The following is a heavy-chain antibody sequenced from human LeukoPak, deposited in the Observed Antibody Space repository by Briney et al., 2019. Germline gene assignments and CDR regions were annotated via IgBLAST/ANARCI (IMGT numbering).Heavy chain of an antibody. Sequence: ASVTVSCKTSGYTFTSYGIGWVRQAPGQGLEWMGWLSVYNGHTNYAQKFQGVFTMTTDTSTGTAYMELRSLRSDDTAVYYCARLLLTEYKSGWYGHNFDYWGQGTQVTVSS. CDR3: ARLLLTEYKSGWYGHNFDY. CDR1: GYTFTSYG. D-gene: IGHD6-13*01. J-gene: IGHJ4*02. CDR2: LSVYNGHT. V-gene: IGHV1-18*01.